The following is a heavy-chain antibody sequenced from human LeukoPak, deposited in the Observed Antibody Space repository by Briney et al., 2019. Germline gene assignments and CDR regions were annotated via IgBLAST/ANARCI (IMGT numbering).Heavy chain of an antibody. CDR3: ATVSSYTYDNGGFYFDF. CDR1: GSTFAELS. Sequence: ASVKVSCKVSGSTFAELSMHWVRQAPGKGLEWMGGFDPEDGQATYAQKFRGRVTVTEDTSTDTAYMDLSSLRSEDTAVYYCATVSSYTYDNGGFYFDFWGQGTLVTVSP. D-gene: IGHD3-22*01. CDR2: FDPEDGQA. J-gene: IGHJ4*02. V-gene: IGHV1-24*01.